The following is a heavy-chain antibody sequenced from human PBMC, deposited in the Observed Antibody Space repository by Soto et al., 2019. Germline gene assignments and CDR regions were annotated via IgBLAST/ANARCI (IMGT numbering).Heavy chain of an antibody. D-gene: IGHD6-13*01. CDR1: GGSIWSSSYD. V-gene: IGHV4-39*01. Sequence: SETLSLTCTVSGGSIWSSSYDWGWIRQPPGKGLEWIGSIYNSGSTYYNPSLKSRVTISEDTSKNQLSLKLSSVTAADTAVYYCARRSTSSHFVMDVWGQGTTVTVSS. CDR2: IYNSGST. CDR3: ARRSTSSHFVMDV. J-gene: IGHJ6*02.